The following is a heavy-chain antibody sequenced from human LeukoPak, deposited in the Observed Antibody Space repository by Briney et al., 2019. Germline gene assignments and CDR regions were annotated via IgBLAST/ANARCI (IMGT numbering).Heavy chain of an antibody. CDR3: ARDRAYDREFDS. CDR1: GYTFTGYY. Sequence: GASVNVSCKASGYTFTGYYMHWVRQAPGQGLEWMGRIIPNSGGTKYAQKFQGRVTMTRDTSITTAYMALSRLRSDDTAVYYCARDRAYDREFDSWGQGTLVTVSS. CDR2: IIPNSGGT. D-gene: IGHD3-3*01. J-gene: IGHJ5*01. V-gene: IGHV1-2*06.